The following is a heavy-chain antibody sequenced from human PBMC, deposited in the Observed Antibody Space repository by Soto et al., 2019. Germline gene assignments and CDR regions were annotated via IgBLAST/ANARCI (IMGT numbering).Heavy chain of an antibody. D-gene: IGHD2-2*01. CDR2: INPSGGST. CDR1: GYTFTSYY. J-gene: IGHJ4*02. Sequence: QVQLVQSVAAVKKPGASVKISCKSSGYTFTSYYMHWVRQAPGQGLEWMGMINPSGGSTNYAQRFHGRVTMTSDTSTSTVYMDLSDLRSEDTAVYYCARGFCTTTTCLVGDFWGQGTLVTVSS. V-gene: IGHV1-46*01. CDR3: ARGFCTTTTCLVGDF.